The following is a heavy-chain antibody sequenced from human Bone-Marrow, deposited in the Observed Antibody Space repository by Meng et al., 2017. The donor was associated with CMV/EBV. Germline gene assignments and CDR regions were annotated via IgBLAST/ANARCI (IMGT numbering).Heavy chain of an antibody. V-gene: IGHV4-34*01. CDR2: INHSGST. CDR1: GGSFSGYY. J-gene: IGHJ4*02. CDR3: AREGGAGTTIYFDY. D-gene: IGHD1-7*01. Sequence: SETLSLTCAVYGGSFSGYYWSWIRQPPGKGLEWIGEINHSGSTNYNPSLKSRVTISVDTSKNQFSLKLSSVTAADTAVYYCAREGGAGTTIYFDYWGQGTLVTVSS.